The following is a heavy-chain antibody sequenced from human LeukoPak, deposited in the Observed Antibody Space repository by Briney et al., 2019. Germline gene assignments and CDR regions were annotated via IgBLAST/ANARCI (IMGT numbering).Heavy chain of an antibody. CDR2: INPSGGST. V-gene: IGHV1-46*01. Sequence: ASVKVSCKASGYTFTSYYMHWVRQAPGQGLEWMGIINPSGGSTTYAQKFQGRVTMDIDTSTSTVYMELSSLRSDDTAMYYCAREGYSIYTSVDGKYQYGMDVWGQGTTVIVSS. J-gene: IGHJ6*02. CDR1: GYTFTSYY. CDR3: AREGYSIYTSVDGKYQYGMDV. D-gene: IGHD2-15*01.